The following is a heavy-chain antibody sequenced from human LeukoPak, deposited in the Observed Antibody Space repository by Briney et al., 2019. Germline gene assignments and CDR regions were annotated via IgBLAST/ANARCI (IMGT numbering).Heavy chain of an antibody. Sequence: SETLSLTCAVYGGSFSGYYWSWIRQPPGKGLEWIGEINHSGSTNYNPSLKSRVTISVDTSKNQFSLKLSSVTAADTAVYYCVRGPIPLRYFDYWGQGTLVTVSS. V-gene: IGHV4-34*01. CDR3: VRGPIPLRYFDY. CDR1: GGSFSGYY. CDR2: INHSGST. D-gene: IGHD3-9*01. J-gene: IGHJ4*02.